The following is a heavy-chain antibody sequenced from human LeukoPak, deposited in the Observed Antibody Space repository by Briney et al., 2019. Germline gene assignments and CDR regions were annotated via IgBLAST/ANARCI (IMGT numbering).Heavy chain of an antibody. D-gene: IGHD2/OR15-2a*01. CDR3: ARRVIAATLDY. CDR1: GGSISSYY. CDR2: IFYSGTT. Sequence: SETLSLTCTVSGGSISSYYWGWIRQPPGKGLEWIGSIFYSGTTFYNPSLKSRVTISVDTSKNQFSLKLSSVTAADTAMYYCARRVIAATLDYWGQGTLVTVSS. J-gene: IGHJ4*02. V-gene: IGHV4-39*01.